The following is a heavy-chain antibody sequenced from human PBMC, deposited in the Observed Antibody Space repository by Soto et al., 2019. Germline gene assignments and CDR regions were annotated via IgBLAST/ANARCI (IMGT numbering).Heavy chain of an antibody. V-gene: IGHV4-34*01. CDR2: INHSGST. CDR1: GGSFSGYY. D-gene: IGHD3-10*01. CDR3: ARGENYYGSGSYRRAFDI. J-gene: IGHJ3*02. Sequence: SDTLSLTCAVYGGSFSGYYWSWIRQPPGKGLEWIGEINHSGSTNYNPSLKSRVTISVDTSKNQFSLKLSSVTAADTAVYYCARGENYYGSGSYRRAFDIWGQGTMVNVSS.